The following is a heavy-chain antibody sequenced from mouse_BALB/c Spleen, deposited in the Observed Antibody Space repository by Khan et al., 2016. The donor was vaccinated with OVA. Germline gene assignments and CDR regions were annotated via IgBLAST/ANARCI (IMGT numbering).Heavy chain of an antibody. CDR2: VYPGDGNT. Sequence: VQLEESGTELARPGASVKLSCKASGYTFTSYWMQWVKQRPGQGLEWIGAVYPGDGNTRYTQKFKGKATFTADKSSSTAYLQLSSLASEDSAFYDSARGGITTGYFDYWGQGTTLTVSS. J-gene: IGHJ2*01. CDR1: GYTFTSYW. CDR3: ARGGITTGYFDY. D-gene: IGHD1-1*01. V-gene: IGHV1-87*01.